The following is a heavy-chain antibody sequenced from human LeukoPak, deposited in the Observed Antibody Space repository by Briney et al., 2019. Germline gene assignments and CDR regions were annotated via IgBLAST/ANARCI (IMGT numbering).Heavy chain of an antibody. J-gene: IGHJ4*02. D-gene: IGHD6-19*01. V-gene: IGHV1-18*01. CDR2: ISAYNGNT. CDR1: GYTFTSYG. CDR3: ARDYWGIAVASPLEPFDY. Sequence: ASVKVSCKASGYTFTSYGISWVRQAPGQGLEWMGWISAYNGNTNYAQKLQGRVTMTTDTSTSTAYMELRSLRSDDTAVYYCARDYWGIAVASPLEPFDYWGQGTLVTVSS.